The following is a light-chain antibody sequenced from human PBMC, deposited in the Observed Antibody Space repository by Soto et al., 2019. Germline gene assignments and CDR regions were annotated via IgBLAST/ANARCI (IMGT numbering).Light chain of an antibody. J-gene: IGKJ4*02. CDR3: HQYFNAPQA. Sequence: DTVMTQSPDSLAVSLGETATIKCNSSKSLFYTSDNKNYLAWYQQRPGQRPRLLIYWASTPASGVPDRFSGSGSGTDFTLTITNIQAEDVASYYWHQYFNAPQAFGGGTKVE. V-gene: IGKV4-1*01. CDR1: KSLFYTSDNKNY. CDR2: WAS.